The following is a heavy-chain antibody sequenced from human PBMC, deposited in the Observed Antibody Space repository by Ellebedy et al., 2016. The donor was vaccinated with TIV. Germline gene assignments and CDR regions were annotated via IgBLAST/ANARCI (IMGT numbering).Heavy chain of an antibody. J-gene: IGHJ6*02. CDR2: INPNIGDT. V-gene: IGHV1-2*02. CDR1: GYTFSDYY. Sequence: AASVKVSCKASGYTFSDYYIHWVRQAPGQGLEWMRWINPNIGDTTYAQKFQGRVTMTWDTSISTALMDLRSLSSDDTAVYYCARGMGVTTVYYYFAMDVWGQGTTVTVSS. CDR3: ARGMGVTTVYYYFAMDV. D-gene: IGHD4-11*01.